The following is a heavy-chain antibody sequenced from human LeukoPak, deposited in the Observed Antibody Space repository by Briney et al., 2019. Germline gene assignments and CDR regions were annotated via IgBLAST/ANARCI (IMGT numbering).Heavy chain of an antibody. J-gene: IGHJ4*02. CDR1: GFTFDNYA. Sequence: GGSLRLSCVASGFTFDNYAMHWVRQAPGKGLEWVPGITWNSGSIAYADSVKGRFTISRDNAKNSLYLQMNSLRAEDVALYYCTRSTGWYNYFDYWGQGALVTVSS. D-gene: IGHD6-19*01. V-gene: IGHV3-9*03. CDR2: ITWNSGSI. CDR3: TRSTGWYNYFDY.